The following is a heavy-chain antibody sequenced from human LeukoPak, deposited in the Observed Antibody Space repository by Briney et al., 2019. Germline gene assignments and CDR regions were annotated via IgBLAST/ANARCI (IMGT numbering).Heavy chain of an antibody. Sequence: PSETLSLTCSVSGASINDYYWTWIRQPPGKGLEWIGYVYHTGTSGYHPSLKSRVAMSLDTSKNQVSLKLRSVTAADMAVYFCTRVVNGGHFDYWGQGTLVTAFS. CDR2: VYHTGTS. D-gene: IGHD2-8*01. V-gene: IGHV4-59*01. CDR3: TRVVNGGHFDY. CDR1: GASINDYY. J-gene: IGHJ4*02.